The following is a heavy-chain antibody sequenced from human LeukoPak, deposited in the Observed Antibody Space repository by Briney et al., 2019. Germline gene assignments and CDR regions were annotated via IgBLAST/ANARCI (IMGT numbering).Heavy chain of an antibody. Sequence: SETLSLTCAVYGGSFSGYYWSWIRQPPGKGLEWIGEINHSGSTNYNPSLKSRVTISVDTSKNQFSLKLSSVTAVDTAVYYCARGRHSSGWFTRDYGMDVWGQGTTVTVSS. CDR1: GGSFSGYY. J-gene: IGHJ6*02. CDR2: INHSGST. CDR3: ARGRHSSGWFTRDYGMDV. D-gene: IGHD6-19*01. V-gene: IGHV4-34*01.